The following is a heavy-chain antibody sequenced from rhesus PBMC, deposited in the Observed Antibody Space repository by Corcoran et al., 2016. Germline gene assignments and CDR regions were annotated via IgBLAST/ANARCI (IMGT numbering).Heavy chain of an antibody. Sequence: QVQLQESGPGLVKPSETLSITCAVSGYSISSGYYWGWIRQPPGKGLEYIGYMRCGRGSTDPTPALTSRVTISKDTAKNQFSLTLSSVPAADTAVYYCARPARGWSIDYWGQGVLVTVSS. CDR2: MRCGRGST. D-gene: IGHD1-1*01. CDR1: GYSISSGYY. J-gene: IGHJ4*01. CDR3: ARPARGWSIDY. V-gene: IGHV4-99*01.